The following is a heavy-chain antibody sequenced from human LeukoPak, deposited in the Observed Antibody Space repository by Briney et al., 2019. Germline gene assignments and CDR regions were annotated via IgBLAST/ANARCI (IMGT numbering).Heavy chain of an antibody. V-gene: IGHV3-30*18. J-gene: IGHJ4*02. CDR3: AKDAMTTVTTADY. D-gene: IGHD4-17*01. Sequence: PGGSLRLSCAASGFTFSNYGMHWVRQAPGKGLEWVAVTSYDGTKKYYTDSVKGRFTISRDNFKNTLYLQMNSLRPEDTAVYYCAKDAMTTVTTADYWGQGALVTVSS. CDR2: TSYDGTKK. CDR1: GFTFSNYG.